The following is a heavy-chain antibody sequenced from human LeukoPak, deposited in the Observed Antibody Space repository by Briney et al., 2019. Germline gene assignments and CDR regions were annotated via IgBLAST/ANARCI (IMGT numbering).Heavy chain of an antibody. Sequence: SATLSLTCTVSGASISSYYWSWIRQPPGKGLEWIGYIDYSGSTNYNPSLKSRVIISVDTSKTQFSLKLSSVTAADTAVYYCARHYYSDPFDYWGQGTLVTVSS. V-gene: IGHV4-59*01. CDR1: GASISSYY. CDR3: ARHYYSDPFDY. J-gene: IGHJ4*02. D-gene: IGHD4-17*01. CDR2: IDYSGST.